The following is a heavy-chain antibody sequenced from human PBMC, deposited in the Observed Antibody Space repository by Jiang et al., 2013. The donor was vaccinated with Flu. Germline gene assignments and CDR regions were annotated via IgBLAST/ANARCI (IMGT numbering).Heavy chain of an antibody. CDR3: TTLSGRGLDY. V-gene: IGHV3-15*01. Sequence: QLLESGGGLVKPGGSLRLSCAVSIFTFTNVSMSWVRQAPGKGLEWVGRFKMKPDGGTTDYAAPVKGRFTISRDDSKKTLYLQMNSLKTEDTAVYYCTTLSGRGLDYWGQGTLVTVSS. D-gene: IGHD1-26*01. CDR1: IFTFTNVS. CDR2: FKMKPDGGTT. J-gene: IGHJ4*02.